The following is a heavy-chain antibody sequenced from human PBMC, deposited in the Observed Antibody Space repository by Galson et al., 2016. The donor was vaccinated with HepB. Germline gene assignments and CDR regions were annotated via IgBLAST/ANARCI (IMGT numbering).Heavy chain of an antibody. D-gene: IGHD1-26*01. Sequence: NWVRQAPGKGLEWIGEINDSGDTNTNPSLKGRVSISVDTSRKQFSLRLSSVTAADTAVYYCTRGDPYSGRNGDTWGQGTKVTVSS. CDR3: TRGDPYSGRNGDT. CDR2: INDSGDT. V-gene: IGHV4-34*01. J-gene: IGHJ3*02.